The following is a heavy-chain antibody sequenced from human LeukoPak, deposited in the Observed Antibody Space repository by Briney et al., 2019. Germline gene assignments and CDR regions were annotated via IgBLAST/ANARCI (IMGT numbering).Heavy chain of an antibody. V-gene: IGHV1-46*01. CDR1: GYTFTSYY. J-gene: IGHJ4*02. Sequence: ASVKVSCKASGYTFTSYYMHWVRQAPGQGLEWMGIVNPSGGSTSYAQKFQGRVTITADESTSTAYMELSSLRSDDTAVYYCARENCSGGSCYSHFDYWGQGTLVTVSS. D-gene: IGHD2-15*01. CDR3: ARENCSGGSCYSHFDY. CDR2: VNPSGGST.